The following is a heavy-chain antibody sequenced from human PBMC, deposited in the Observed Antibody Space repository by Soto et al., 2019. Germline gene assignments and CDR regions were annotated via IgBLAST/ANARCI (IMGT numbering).Heavy chain of an antibody. CDR1: GYTFTGYY. V-gene: IGHV1-2*04. CDR3: ARAYYYDSSGYLSLDYYYGMDV. D-gene: IGHD3-22*01. Sequence: GASVKVSCKASGYTFTGYYMHWVRQAPGQGLEWMGWINPNSGGTNYAQKFQGWVTMTRDTSISTAYMELSRLRSDDTAVYYCARAYYYDSSGYLSLDYYYGMDVWGQGTTVTVSS. J-gene: IGHJ6*02. CDR2: INPNSGGT.